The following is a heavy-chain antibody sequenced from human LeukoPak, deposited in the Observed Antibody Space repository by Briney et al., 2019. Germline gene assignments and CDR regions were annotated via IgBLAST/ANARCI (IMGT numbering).Heavy chain of an antibody. D-gene: IGHD4-17*01. V-gene: IGHV4-30-4*01. Sequence: PSETLSLTCTVSGGSISSGDYYWSWIRQPPGKGLEWIGYIYYSGSTYHNPSLKSRVTISVDTSKNQFSLKLSSVTAADTAVYYCARDDYGGYDLGAFDIWGQGTMVTVSS. CDR3: ARDDYGGYDLGAFDI. CDR1: GGSISSGDYY. CDR2: IYYSGST. J-gene: IGHJ3*02.